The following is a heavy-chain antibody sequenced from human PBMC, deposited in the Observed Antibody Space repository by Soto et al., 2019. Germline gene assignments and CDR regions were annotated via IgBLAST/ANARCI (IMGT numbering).Heavy chain of an antibody. Sequence: ASVKVSCKASGYTFTSYAMHWVRQAPGQRLEWMGWINAGNGNTKYSQKFQGRVTITRDTSASTAYMELSSLRSEDTAVYYCARLGIAVGYFDYWGQGTLVTVSS. V-gene: IGHV1-3*01. CDR3: ARLGIAVGYFDY. CDR2: INAGNGNT. CDR1: GYTFTSYA. J-gene: IGHJ4*02. D-gene: IGHD6-19*01.